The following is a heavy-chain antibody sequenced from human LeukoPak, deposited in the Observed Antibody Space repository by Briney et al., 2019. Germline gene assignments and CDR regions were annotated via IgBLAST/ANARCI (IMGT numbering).Heavy chain of an antibody. J-gene: IGHJ6*02. Sequence: ASVKVSCKASGYTFTSYGISWVRQAPGQGLEWMGWISAYNGNTNYAQKLQGRVTMTTGTSTSTAYMELRSLRSDDTAVYYCAREIPPGISAGMDVWGQGTTVTVSS. D-gene: IGHD3-3*02. CDR2: ISAYNGNT. V-gene: IGHV1-18*01. CDR3: AREIPPGISAGMDV. CDR1: GYTFTSYG.